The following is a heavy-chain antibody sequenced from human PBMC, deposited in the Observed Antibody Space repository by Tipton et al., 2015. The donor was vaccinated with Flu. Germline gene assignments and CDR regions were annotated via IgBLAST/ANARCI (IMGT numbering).Heavy chain of an antibody. J-gene: IGHJ6*02. CDR2: IDFSGST. CDR3: AREGPYFYGMDV. CDR1: GDSVSNSDYY. Sequence: TLSLTCTVSGDSVSNSDYYWNWIRQEPGKGLEWIGHIDFSGSTHYNPSLKSQLTISIDTSKNQFSLRLNGVTGADTAVYYCAREGPYFYGMDVWGQGTTVTVSS. V-gene: IGHV4-31*01.